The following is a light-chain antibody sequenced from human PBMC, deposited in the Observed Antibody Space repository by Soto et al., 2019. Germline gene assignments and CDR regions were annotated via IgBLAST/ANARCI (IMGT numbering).Light chain of an antibody. Sequence: DIQMTQSPSTLSASVGDRVTITCRASQSINSWLAWYQQKSGKAPKLLIYDASSLESGVPSRFSGSGSGTEFTLTISRLQPDDFATDYCQQYNSYVTFGPGSKVDIK. J-gene: IGKJ3*01. CDR3: QQYNSYVT. CDR2: DAS. CDR1: QSINSW. V-gene: IGKV1-5*01.